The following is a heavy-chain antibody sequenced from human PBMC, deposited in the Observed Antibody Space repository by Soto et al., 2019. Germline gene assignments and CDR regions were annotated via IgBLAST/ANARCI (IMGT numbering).Heavy chain of an antibody. J-gene: IGHJ3*02. Sequence: PGGSLRLPCTAFGITFGDYAMSWVRQAPGKGLEWVGFIRSKAYGGKTEYAASVKGRFTISRDDSKSIAYLQMNSLRTEDTAVYYCTGATTPDGDAFDIWGQGTMVTVSS. D-gene: IGHD1-7*01. V-gene: IGHV3-49*04. CDR1: GITFGDYA. CDR3: TGATTPDGDAFDI. CDR2: IRSKAYGGKT.